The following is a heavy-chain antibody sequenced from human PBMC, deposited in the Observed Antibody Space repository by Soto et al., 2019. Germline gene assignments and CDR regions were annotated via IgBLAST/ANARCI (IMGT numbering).Heavy chain of an antibody. J-gene: IGHJ4*02. CDR1: GFTFSNFA. Sequence: GGSLRLCCTASGFTFSNFAMRGVRQAPGKGLEWVPTHSGIGGSTYCAVSVKGRFTIARDSPKNTLYLQMNSLRAEDTAVYYCAKYAGLSAGVRFYFDSRGQRAMVTVSS. V-gene: IGHV3-23*01. CDR3: AKYAGLSAGVRFYFDS. CDR2: HSGIGGST. D-gene: IGHD7-27*01.